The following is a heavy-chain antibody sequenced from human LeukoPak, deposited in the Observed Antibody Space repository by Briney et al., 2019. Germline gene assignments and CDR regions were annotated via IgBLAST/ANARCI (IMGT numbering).Heavy chain of an antibody. CDR3: ARRQGSSPTGFDY. J-gene: IGHJ4*02. V-gene: IGHV5-51*01. CDR1: GYSFTSYW. D-gene: IGHD6-13*01. CDR2: IYPGDSDT. Sequence: GESLKISCKGSGYSFTSYWIAWVRQMPGKGLEWMGIIYPGDSDTRYSPSYQGQVTISADKSISTAYLQWSSLKASDTAMYHCARRQGSSPTGFDYWGQGTLVTVSS.